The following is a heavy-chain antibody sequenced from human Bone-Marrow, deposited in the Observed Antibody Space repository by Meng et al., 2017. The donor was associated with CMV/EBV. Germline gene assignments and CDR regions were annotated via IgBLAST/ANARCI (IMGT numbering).Heavy chain of an antibody. CDR1: GFTFTYYW. V-gene: IGHV3-7*01. CDR3: ARVGEGVQTNKFLDY. D-gene: IGHD3-16*01. J-gene: IGHJ4*02. CDR2: INQNGGEK. Sequence: GGSLRLSCAASGFTFTYYWMSWVRQAPGKGLEWVANINQNGGEKYYLDSVKGRFTISRDNAKNSLYLQMNSLRAEDRAVYYCARVGEGVQTNKFLDYWGQGTLVTVSS.